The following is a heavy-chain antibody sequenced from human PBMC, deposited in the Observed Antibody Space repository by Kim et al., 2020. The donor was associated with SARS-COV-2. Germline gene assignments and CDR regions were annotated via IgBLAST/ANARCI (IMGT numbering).Heavy chain of an antibody. CDR2: IGPDGRNI. Sequence: GGSLRLSCAASGFTFSTDSMHWVRQAPEKGLVWVSRIGPDGRNIEYADSVRGRFTISRDNAKNTLSLQMNSLRAEDTAVYYCARGRNWSFDLWGRGTLVTVSS. CDR3: ARGRNWSFDL. D-gene: IGHD3-10*01. CDR1: GFTFSTDS. V-gene: IGHV3-74*01. J-gene: IGHJ2*01.